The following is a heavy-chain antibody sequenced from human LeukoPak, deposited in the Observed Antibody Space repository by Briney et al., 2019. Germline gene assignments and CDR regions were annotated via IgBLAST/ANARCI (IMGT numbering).Heavy chain of an antibody. D-gene: IGHD6-19*01. CDR2: IYYSGST. Sequence: SETLSLTCIVSGGSISSYYWNWIRQPPGKGLDCIGYIYYSGSTNYNPSLKSRVTISVDTSKNQFSLKLRSVTAADTAVYYCARSGAVDALVNYYMDVWGKGPRSPSP. CDR1: GGSISSYY. V-gene: IGHV4-59*01. J-gene: IGHJ6*03. CDR3: ARSGAVDALVNYYMDV.